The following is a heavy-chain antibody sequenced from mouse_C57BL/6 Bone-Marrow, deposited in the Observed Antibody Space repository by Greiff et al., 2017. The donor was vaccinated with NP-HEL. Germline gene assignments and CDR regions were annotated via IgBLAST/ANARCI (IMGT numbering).Heavy chain of an antibody. V-gene: IGHV8-8*01. CDR3: ARINLIKYCNYPAWFAD. D-gene: IGHD2-1*01. Sequence: QVTLKVSGPGILQPSQTLSLTCSFSGFSLSTFGMGVGWIRPPSGQGLEWLAHLWWGDDRYYNPALKSRHTISEATSKNQVCLKNANVDTADTATYYCARINLIKYCNYPAWFADWGQGTLVTVSA. J-gene: IGHJ3*01. CDR2: LWWGDDR. CDR1: GFSLSTFGMG.